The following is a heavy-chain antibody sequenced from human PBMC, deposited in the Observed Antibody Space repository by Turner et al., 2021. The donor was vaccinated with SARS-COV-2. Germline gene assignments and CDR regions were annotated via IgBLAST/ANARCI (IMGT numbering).Heavy chain of an antibody. Sequence: QVPLQESGPGLVKPSETLSLSCTVSGVSITSTNFFWGWIRQSPGKGLEWMGTFSYSGSTFYNQSFKGRVTMSADPYKRQFFLRLTSVTAADTAVYYCARLYHHDTSGVDFWGQGTQVTVSS. CDR2: FSYSGST. CDR1: GVSITSTNFF. V-gene: IGHV4-39*01. D-gene: IGHD3-22*01. J-gene: IGHJ4*02. CDR3: ARLYHHDTSGVDF.